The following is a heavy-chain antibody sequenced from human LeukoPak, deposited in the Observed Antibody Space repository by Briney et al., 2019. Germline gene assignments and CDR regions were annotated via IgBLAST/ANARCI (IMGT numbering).Heavy chain of an antibody. J-gene: IGHJ4*02. V-gene: IGHV3-43*01. CDR1: GFNFDEHN. Sequence: GGSLRLSCVATGFNFDEHNIHWVRQRPGKGLEWVSLVTWEGFAFYGDSVKGRFTVSRDRNENSVFLQMNSLKPEDSAVYFCVRDALPHCASSSCYQFDYWGQGTLVTVSS. CDR3: VRDALPHCASSSCYQFDY. D-gene: IGHD2-2*01. CDR2: VTWEGFA.